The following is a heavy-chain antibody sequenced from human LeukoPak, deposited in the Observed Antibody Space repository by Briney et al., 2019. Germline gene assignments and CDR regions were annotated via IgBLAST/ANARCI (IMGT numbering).Heavy chain of an antibody. CDR1: GFTFSSYA. J-gene: IGHJ4*02. Sequence: GGSLRLSCAASGFTFSSYAMSWVRQAPGKGLVWVSAISGSGGSTYYADSVKGRFTISRDNSKNTLYLQMNSLRAEDTAVYYCAKDTGSGYYTYYFDYWGQGTLVTVSS. CDR3: AKDTGSGYYTYYFDY. CDR2: ISGSGGST. D-gene: IGHD3-22*01. V-gene: IGHV3-23*01.